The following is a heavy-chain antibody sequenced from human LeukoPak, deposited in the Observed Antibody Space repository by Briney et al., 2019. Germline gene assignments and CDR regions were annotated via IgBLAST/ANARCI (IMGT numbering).Heavy chain of an antibody. Sequence: SETLSLTCAVYGGSFSGYYWSWIRQPPGKGLEWIGEINHSGSTNYNPSLKSRVTISVDTSKNQFSLKLSSATAADTAVYYCARGYLTRDTAMPSDYWGQGTLVTVSS. CDR3: ARGYLTRDTAMPSDY. CDR2: INHSGST. J-gene: IGHJ4*02. V-gene: IGHV4-34*01. D-gene: IGHD5-18*01. CDR1: GGSFSGYY.